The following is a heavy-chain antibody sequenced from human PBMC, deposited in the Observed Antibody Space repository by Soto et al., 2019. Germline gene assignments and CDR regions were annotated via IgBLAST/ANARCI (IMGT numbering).Heavy chain of an antibody. CDR1: GLTVSSSY. J-gene: IGHJ4*02. CDR3: ERASATQYSSAIFFDI. V-gene: IGHV3-53*01. D-gene: IGHD5-18*01. Sequence: GGSLRLSCAASGLTVSSSYMSWVRQTPGKGLQWVSVIYSAGSTYSANSVKGRFTISRDISQNMVYLRMSSLPDEDTAVYSCERASATQYSSAIFFDIWGQGAMVTVSS. CDR2: IYSAGST.